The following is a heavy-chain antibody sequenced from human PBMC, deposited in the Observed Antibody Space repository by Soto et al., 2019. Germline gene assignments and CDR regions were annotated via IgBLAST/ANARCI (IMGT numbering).Heavy chain of an antibody. J-gene: IGHJ4*02. Sequence: QVHLVQSGAEVKKPGSSVKISCRASGSTFSKRSITWVRQAPGQGFEWMGGITPAFGTTNFARKFQGGLTITADEPTTTAYLELSSLTSEDTAVYHCATWAGFVTYLGFIGPLAFWGQGTLFTVSS. CDR3: ATWAGFVTYLGFIGPLAF. CDR1: GSTFSKRS. V-gene: IGHV1-69*01. CDR2: ITPAFGTT. D-gene: IGHD1-26*01.